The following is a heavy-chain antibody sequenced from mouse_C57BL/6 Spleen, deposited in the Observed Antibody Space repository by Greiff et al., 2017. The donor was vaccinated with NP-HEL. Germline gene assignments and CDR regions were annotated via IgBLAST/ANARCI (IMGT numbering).Heavy chain of an antibody. CDR2: INYDGSST. D-gene: IGHD1-2*01. CDR3: ARVGYGQYYFDY. V-gene: IGHV5-16*01. J-gene: IGHJ2*01. Sequence: EVQLVESEGGLVQPGSSMKLSCTASGFTFSDYYMAWVRQVPEKGLEWVANINYDGSSTYYLDSLKSRFIISRDNAKNILYLQMSSLKSEDTATYYCARVGYGQYYFDYWGQGTTLTVSS. CDR1: GFTFSDYY.